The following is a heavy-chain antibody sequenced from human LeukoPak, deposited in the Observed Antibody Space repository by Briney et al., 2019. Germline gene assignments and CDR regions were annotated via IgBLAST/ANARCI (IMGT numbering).Heavy chain of an antibody. D-gene: IGHD1-26*01. CDR2: IYTGGTK. CDR1: GFTFSHAW. J-gene: IGHJ3*02. CDR3: ARVQFFGTYSEAFDI. V-gene: IGHV3-53*01. Sequence: GGSLRLSCAAPGFTFSHAWMTWVRQAPGKGPEWVSIIYTGGTKHYADSVRGRFTNSRDDSKNTLYLQMNSLRAEDTAVYYCARVQFFGTYSEAFDIWGRGTMVTVSS.